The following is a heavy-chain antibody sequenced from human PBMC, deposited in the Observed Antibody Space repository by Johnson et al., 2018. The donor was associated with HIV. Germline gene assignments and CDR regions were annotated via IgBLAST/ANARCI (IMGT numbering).Heavy chain of an antibody. Sequence: VQLVESGGGLVKPGGSLRLSCAASGFTFSDYYMNWIRQAPGKGLEWVSGISGSGGSTYYAESVKGRFTISRDNSKNTLYVQMNSLRVEDTAVYYCARSRGLWGVQDGFDIWGQGTMVTVSS. CDR3: ARSRGLWGVQDGFDI. D-gene: IGHD2-21*01. V-gene: IGHV3-23*04. CDR2: ISGSGGST. CDR1: GFTFSDYY. J-gene: IGHJ3*02.